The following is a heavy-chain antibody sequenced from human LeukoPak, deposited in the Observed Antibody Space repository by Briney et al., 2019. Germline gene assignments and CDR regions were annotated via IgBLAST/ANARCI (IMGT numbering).Heavy chain of an antibody. Sequence: SVKVSCKASGGTFSSYAISWVRQAPGQGLEWMGRIIPILGIANYAQKFQGRVTITADKSTSTAYMELSSLRSEDTAVYYCARAHHSSGWTYFDYWDQGTLVTVSS. CDR1: GGTFSSYA. D-gene: IGHD6-19*01. CDR2: IIPILGIA. V-gene: IGHV1-69*04. CDR3: ARAHHSSGWTYFDY. J-gene: IGHJ4*02.